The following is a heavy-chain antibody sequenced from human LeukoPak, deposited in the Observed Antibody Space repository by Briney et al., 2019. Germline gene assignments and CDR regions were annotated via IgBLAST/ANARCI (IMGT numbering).Heavy chain of an antibody. CDR2: IKQDGSEK. CDR1: GFTFSSYW. CDR3: AKDHQYNWNHEGAPDY. D-gene: IGHD1-14*01. V-gene: IGHV3-7*03. J-gene: IGHJ4*02. Sequence: QPGGSLRLSCAASGFTFSSYWMSWVRQAPGKGLEWVANIKQDGSEKYYVDSVKGRFTISRDNAKNSLYLQMSSLRAEDTATYFCAKDHQYNWNHEGAPDYWGQGTLVSVSS.